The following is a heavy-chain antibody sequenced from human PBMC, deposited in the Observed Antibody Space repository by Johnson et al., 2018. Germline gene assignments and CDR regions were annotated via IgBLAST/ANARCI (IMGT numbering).Heavy chain of an antibody. CDR1: GGSISSSSYY. V-gene: IGHV4-39*02. CDR3: AGDPLPYSYYYGMDV. J-gene: IGHJ6*02. D-gene: IGHD2-21*01. Sequence: QVQLQESGPGLVKPSETLSLTCTVSGGSISSSSYYWGWIRQPPGKGLEWIGSIYYSGSTYYNPSLKSRVTITVDTSKNQFSLKLSSVTAAATAVYYCAGDPLPYSYYYGMDVWGQGTTVTVSS. CDR2: IYYSGST.